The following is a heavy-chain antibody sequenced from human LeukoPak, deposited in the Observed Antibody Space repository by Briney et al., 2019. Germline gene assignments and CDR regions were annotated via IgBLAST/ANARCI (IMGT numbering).Heavy chain of an antibody. CDR2: ISSSGSNI. J-gene: IGHJ4*02. D-gene: IGHD3-3*01. V-gene: IGHV3-11*01. CDR1: GFTFSDYY. Sequence: GGSLRLSCAASGFTFSDYYMSWIRQAPGKGLEWVSYISSSGSNIYYADSVKGRFTISRDNAKNSLYLQMNSLRAEDTAVYYCARDSDYDFWSGYYTSALDYWGQGTLVTVSS. CDR3: ARDSDYDFWSGYYTSALDY.